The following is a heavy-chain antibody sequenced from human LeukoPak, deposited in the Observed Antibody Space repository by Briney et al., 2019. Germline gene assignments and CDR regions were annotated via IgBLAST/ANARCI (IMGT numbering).Heavy chain of an antibody. J-gene: IGHJ4*02. D-gene: IGHD5-12*01. CDR2: IVVGSGNT. Sequence: SVKVSCKASGFTFTSSAVQWVRQARGLRLEWIGWIVVGSGNTNYAQKFQERVTITRDMSTSTAYMELSSLRSEDTAVYYCAAGGDIVASLDYWGQGTLVTVSS. V-gene: IGHV1-58*01. CDR1: GFTFTSSA. CDR3: AAGGDIVASLDY.